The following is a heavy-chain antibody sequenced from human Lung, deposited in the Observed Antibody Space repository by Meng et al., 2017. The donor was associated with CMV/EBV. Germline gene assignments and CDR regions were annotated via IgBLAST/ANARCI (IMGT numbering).Heavy chain of an antibody. D-gene: IGHD2-15*01. Sequence: GGSLRLXCVVSGFSFRDHGMHWVRQAPDKGPEWVAVIWYDGSNEDYADSVKGRFTISRDNSKNTLYLQMNSLRAEDTAMYYCAKDRAGAASPHFDFWGPGXLVTVSS. CDR2: IWYDGSNE. V-gene: IGHV3-33*06. CDR3: AKDRAGAASPHFDF. CDR1: GFSFRDHG. J-gene: IGHJ4*02.